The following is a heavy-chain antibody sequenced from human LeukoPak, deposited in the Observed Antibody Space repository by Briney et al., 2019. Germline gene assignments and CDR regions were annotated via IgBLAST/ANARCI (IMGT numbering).Heavy chain of an antibody. CDR1: GGTLSSYA. V-gene: IGHV1-69*13. D-gene: IGHD3-16*01. J-gene: IGHJ3*02. CDR2: IIPIFGTA. Sequence: ASVKVSCKASGGTLSSYAISWVRQAPGQGLEWMGGIIPIFGTANYAQKFQGRVTITADESTSTAYMELSSLRSEDTAVYYCARSYDYAFDIWGQGTMVTVSS. CDR3: ARSYDYAFDI.